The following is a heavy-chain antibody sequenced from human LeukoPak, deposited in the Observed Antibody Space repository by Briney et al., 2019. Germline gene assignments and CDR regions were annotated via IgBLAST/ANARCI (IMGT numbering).Heavy chain of an antibody. D-gene: IGHD6-13*01. J-gene: IGHJ3*02. Sequence: GESLKISCKGSGYSFTSYWIGWVRQMPGEGLEWMGIIYPGDSDTRYSPSFQGQVTISADKSISTAYLQWSSLKASDTAMYYCARQSRQQLVLDAFDIWGQGTMVTVSS. CDR3: ARQSRQQLVLDAFDI. V-gene: IGHV5-51*01. CDR2: IYPGDSDT. CDR1: GYSFTSYW.